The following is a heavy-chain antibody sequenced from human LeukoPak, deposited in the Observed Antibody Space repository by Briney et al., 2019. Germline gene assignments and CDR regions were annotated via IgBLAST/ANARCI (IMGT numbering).Heavy chain of an antibody. CDR3: ASDLGGTTL. CDR1: GFTFSSYG. V-gene: IGHV3-30*02. Sequence: PGGSLRLSCAASGFTFSSYGMHWVRQAPGKGLEWVTFIRYDGSNKYYADSVKGRFTISRDSSKNTLFFQMNSLRAEDTAVYYCASDLGGTTLWGQGTLVTVSS. J-gene: IGHJ4*02. CDR2: IRYDGSNK. D-gene: IGHD1-7*01.